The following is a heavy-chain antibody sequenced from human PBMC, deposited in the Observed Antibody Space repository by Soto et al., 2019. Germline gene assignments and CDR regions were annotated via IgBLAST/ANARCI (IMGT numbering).Heavy chain of an antibody. D-gene: IGHD3-22*01. J-gene: IGHJ4*02. V-gene: IGHV3-23*01. CDR2: ISGSGGIT. CDR1: GFTFSSYA. Sequence: EVQLLESGGGLVQPGGSLRLSCAASGFTFSSYAMSWVRQAPGKGLEWVSAISGSGGITYYADTVKGRFTISRDNYKHKLYLQMNSLRAEDTAVYYCAIYDSSGYYPIDYWGQGALVTVSS. CDR3: AIYDSSGYYPIDY.